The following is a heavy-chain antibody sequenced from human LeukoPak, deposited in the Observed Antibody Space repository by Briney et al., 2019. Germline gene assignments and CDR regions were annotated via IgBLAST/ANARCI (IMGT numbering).Heavy chain of an antibody. CDR1: GYTFTDYY. D-gene: IGHD3-3*01. CDR3: ARGITIFGVVSNCFDP. Sequence: ASVKVSCKASGYTFTDYYMHWVRQAPGQGLEWMGWINPNSGGTNYAQRFQGRVTMTRDTSISTAYMELSSLRSDDTAVYYCARGITIFGVVSNCFDPWGQGILVTVSS. CDR2: INPNSGGT. J-gene: IGHJ5*02. V-gene: IGHV1-2*02.